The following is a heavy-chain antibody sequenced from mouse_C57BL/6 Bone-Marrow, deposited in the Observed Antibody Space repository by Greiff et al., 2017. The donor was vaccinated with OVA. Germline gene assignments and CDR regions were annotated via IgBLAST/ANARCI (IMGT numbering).Heavy chain of an antibody. Sequence: EVQVVESGAELVRPGASVKLSCTASGFNIKDDYMHWVKQRPEQGLEWIGWIDPENGDTEYASKFQGEATITADTSSNTAYLQLSSLTSEDTAVYYCTTFYYGIPYAMDYWGQGTSVTVSS. V-gene: IGHV14-4*01. D-gene: IGHD2-1*01. J-gene: IGHJ4*01. CDR2: IDPENGDT. CDR3: TTFYYGIPYAMDY. CDR1: GFNIKDDY.